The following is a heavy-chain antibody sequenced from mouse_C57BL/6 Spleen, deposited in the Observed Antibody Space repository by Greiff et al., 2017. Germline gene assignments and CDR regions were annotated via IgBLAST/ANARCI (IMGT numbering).Heavy chain of an antibody. CDR1: GYAFSSSW. D-gene: IGHD3-2*02. V-gene: IGHV1-82*01. CDR2: IYPGDGDT. J-gene: IGHJ2*01. Sequence: VQLQQSGPELVKPGASVKISCKASGYAFSSSWMNWVKQRPGKGLEWIGRIYPGDGDTNYNGKFKGKATMTADKSSSTAYMQLSSLTSEDSAVYVCARGESSGYLHWGQGTTLTVSS. CDR3: ARGESSGYLH.